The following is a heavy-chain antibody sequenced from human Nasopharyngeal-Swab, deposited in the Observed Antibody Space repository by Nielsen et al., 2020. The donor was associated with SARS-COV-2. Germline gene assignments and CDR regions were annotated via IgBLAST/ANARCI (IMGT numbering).Heavy chain of an antibody. J-gene: IGHJ4*02. Sequence: GESLKISCAASGFTFSDYYMSWIRQAPGKGLEYISYISGSGGTIYYGDSMKGRFTISRDNAKNSLYLQMNSLRAEDTAVYYCARDRANWDFGYWGQGTLVTVSS. CDR3: ARDRANWDFGY. CDR1: GFTFSDYY. D-gene: IGHD7-27*01. V-gene: IGHV3-11*04. CDR2: ISGSGGTI.